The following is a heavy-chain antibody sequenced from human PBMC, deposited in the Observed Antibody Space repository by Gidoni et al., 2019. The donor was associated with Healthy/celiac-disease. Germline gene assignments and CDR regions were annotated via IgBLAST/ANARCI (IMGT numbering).Heavy chain of an antibody. J-gene: IGHJ4*02. D-gene: IGHD6-19*01. Sequence: QVQLQESGPGLVKPSETLSLTCAVSGYSLSSGYYWGWIRQPPGKGLEWIGSIYHSGSTYYNPSLKSRVTISVDTSKNQFSLKLSSVTAADTAVYYCARAGYSSGFSDMAGEFDYWGQGTLVTVSS. V-gene: IGHV4-38-2*01. CDR3: ARAGYSSGFSDMAGEFDY. CDR2: IYHSGST. CDR1: GYSLSSGYY.